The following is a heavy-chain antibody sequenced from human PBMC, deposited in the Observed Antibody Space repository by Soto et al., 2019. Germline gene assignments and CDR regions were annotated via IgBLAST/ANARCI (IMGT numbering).Heavy chain of an antibody. Sequence: QVQLVQSGAEVKKPGSSVKVSCEASGRTFSSYSIIWVRQAPGQGLEWMGRITPVLGIANYAQKFQGRVTLTADKSTSTAYMDLSSLTFEDTAVYYCARGGAVAGDPNLQRYYYGMDVWGQGTTVTVSS. CDR3: ARGGAVAGDPNLQRYYYGMDV. V-gene: IGHV1-69*02. CDR2: ITPVLGIA. CDR1: GRTFSSYS. J-gene: IGHJ6*02. D-gene: IGHD6-19*01.